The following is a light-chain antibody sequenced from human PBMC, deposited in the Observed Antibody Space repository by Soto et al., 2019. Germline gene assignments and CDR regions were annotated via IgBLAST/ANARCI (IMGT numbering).Light chain of an antibody. Sequence: QSVLTQPPSVSGAPGQRVTISCNGSSSNIGAGYDVHWYHQLPGTAPKLHIYGNSNRPSGVPDRFSGSKSGPSSSLASTGLQAEDEAGYYCQSHVGRLGGWVFGGGTTVTVL. CDR2: GNS. CDR1: SSNIGAGYD. J-gene: IGLJ3*02. CDR3: QSHVGRLGGWV. V-gene: IGLV1-40*01.